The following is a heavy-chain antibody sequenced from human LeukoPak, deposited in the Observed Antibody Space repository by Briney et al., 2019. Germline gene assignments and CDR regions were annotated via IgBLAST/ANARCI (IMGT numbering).Heavy chain of an antibody. J-gene: IGHJ4*02. CDR1: GGSISSYY. CDR3: ARHYYDSSGYRWSSFDY. Sequence: SETLSLTCTVSGGSISSYYWSWIRQPAGKGLEWIGRIYYSGSTNYNPSLKSRVTISVDTSKNQFSLKLSSVTAADTAVYYCARHYYDSSGYRWSSFDYWGQGTLVTVSS. CDR2: IYYSGST. V-gene: IGHV4-4*07. D-gene: IGHD3-22*01.